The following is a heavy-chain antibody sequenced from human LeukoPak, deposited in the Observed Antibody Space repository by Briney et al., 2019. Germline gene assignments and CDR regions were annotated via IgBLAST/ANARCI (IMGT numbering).Heavy chain of an antibody. D-gene: IGHD3-22*01. CDR2: ISWNSGSI. J-gene: IGHJ4*02. V-gene: IGHV3-9*01. CDR1: GFTFSSYA. Sequence: GGYLRLYCAASGFTFSSYAMSWVRQAPGKGLEWVSGISWNSGSIGYADSVKGRFTISRDNAKNSLYLQMNSLRAEDTALYYCAKVTGKRDSSGSDYWGQGTLVTVSS. CDR3: AKVTGKRDSSGSDY.